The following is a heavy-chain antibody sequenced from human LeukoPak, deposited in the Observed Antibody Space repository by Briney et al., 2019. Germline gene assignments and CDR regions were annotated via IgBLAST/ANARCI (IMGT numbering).Heavy chain of an antibody. CDR1: GDSISSSRYY. CDR2: IYYSGST. V-gene: IGHV4-61*05. CDR3: ARGRWLQLPDY. Sequence: PSETLSLTCTVSGDSISSSRYYWVWLRQPPGKGLEWIGYIYYSGSTNHNPSLKSRVTISIDTSKNQFSLKLTSVTAADTAVYYCARGRWLQLPDYWGQGTLVTVSS. D-gene: IGHD5-24*01. J-gene: IGHJ4*02.